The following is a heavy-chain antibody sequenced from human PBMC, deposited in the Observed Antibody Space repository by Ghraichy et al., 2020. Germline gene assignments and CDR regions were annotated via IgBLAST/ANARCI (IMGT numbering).Heavy chain of an antibody. D-gene: IGHD6-19*01. CDR2: IYTSGST. J-gene: IGHJ5*02. Sequence: SETLSLTCTVSGGSISSYYWSWIRQPAGKGLEWIGRIYTSGSTNYNPSLKSRVTMSVDTSKNQFSLKLSSVTAADTAVYYCAREWKAVAAKYNWFDPWGQGTLVTVSS. CDR3: AREWKAVAAKYNWFDP. V-gene: IGHV4-4*07. CDR1: GGSISSYY.